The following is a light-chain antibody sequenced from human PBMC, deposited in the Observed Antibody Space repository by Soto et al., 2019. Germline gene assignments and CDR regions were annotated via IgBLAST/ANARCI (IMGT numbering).Light chain of an antibody. J-gene: IGLJ3*02. CDR3: SSYTISNTLV. CDR1: SSDVGDYNY. V-gene: IGLV2-14*01. Sequence: QSALTQPASVSGSPGQSITISCTGTSSDVGDYNYVSWYQQHPGKAPKLMISEVSNRPSGVSNRFAGSKSGSTASLPISGLQAEYEADYYSSSYTISNTLVFGGGTKVTVL. CDR2: EVS.